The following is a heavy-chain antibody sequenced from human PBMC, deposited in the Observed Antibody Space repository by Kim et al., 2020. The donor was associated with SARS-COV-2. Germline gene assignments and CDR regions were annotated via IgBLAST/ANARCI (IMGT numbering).Heavy chain of an antibody. Sequence: GSLRLSCTASGFTFSSYWMSWVRQAPGKGLEWVANIKQDGSEKYYVDSVKGRFTISRDNAKNSLYLQMNSLRAEDTAVYYCAREVAAGTRYYGMDVWGQGTTVTVSS. J-gene: IGHJ6*02. CDR1: GFTFSSYW. V-gene: IGHV3-7*03. CDR2: IKQDGSEK. D-gene: IGHD6-13*01. CDR3: AREVAAGTRYYGMDV.